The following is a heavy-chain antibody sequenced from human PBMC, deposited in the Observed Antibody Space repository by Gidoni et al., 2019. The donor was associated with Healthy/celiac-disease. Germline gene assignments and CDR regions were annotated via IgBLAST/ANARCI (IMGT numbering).Heavy chain of an antibody. Sequence: EVQLVESGGGLVKPGGSLRLSCAASGFPFSNAWLGWVRQAPGKGLEWVGRIKSKTDGGTTDYAAPVKGRFTISRDDSKNTLYLQMNSLKTEDTAVYYCTTDLYCSSTSCYDGGFDYWGQGTLVTVSS. CDR3: TTDLYCSSTSCYDGGFDY. J-gene: IGHJ4*02. V-gene: IGHV3-15*01. D-gene: IGHD2-2*01. CDR1: GFPFSNAW. CDR2: IKSKTDGGTT.